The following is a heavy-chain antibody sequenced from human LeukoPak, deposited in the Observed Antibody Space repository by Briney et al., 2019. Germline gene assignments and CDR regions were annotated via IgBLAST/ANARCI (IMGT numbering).Heavy chain of an antibody. CDR1: GFTFSSYA. CDR2: ISYDGSNK. D-gene: IGHD5-18*01. Sequence: GGSLRLSCAASGFTFSSYAMHWVRQAPGKGLEWVAVISYDGSNKYYADSVKGRFTISRDNPKNTLYLQMNSLRAEDTAVYYCARGGYVDTAMVEVDWGQGTLVTVSS. CDR3: ARGGYVDTAMVEVD. V-gene: IGHV3-30-3*01. J-gene: IGHJ4*02.